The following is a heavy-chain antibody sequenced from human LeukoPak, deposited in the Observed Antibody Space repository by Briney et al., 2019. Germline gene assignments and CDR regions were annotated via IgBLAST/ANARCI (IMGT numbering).Heavy chain of an antibody. J-gene: IGHJ4*02. CDR2: IYYSGST. Sequence: PSETLSLTCTVSGGPISSSSYYWGWIRQPPGKGLEWIGSIYYSGSTYYNPSLKSRVTISVDTSKNQFSLKLSSVTAADTAVYYCAGFISYTGYWGQGTLVTVSS. CDR3: AGFISYTGY. D-gene: IGHD2-2*02. V-gene: IGHV4-39*07. CDR1: GGPISSSSYY.